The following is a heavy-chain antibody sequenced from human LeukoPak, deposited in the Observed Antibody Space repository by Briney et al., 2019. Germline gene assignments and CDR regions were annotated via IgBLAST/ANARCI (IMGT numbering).Heavy chain of an antibody. CDR2: ISSSSYI. Sequence: GGSLRLSCAASGFTFSSYSMSWVRQAPGKGLEWVSSISSSSYIYYADSVKGRFTISRDNAKNSLYLQMNSLRAEDTAVYYCARDRRTGDRSQDAFDIWGQGTMVTVSS. D-gene: IGHD7-27*01. J-gene: IGHJ3*02. CDR3: ARDRRTGDRSQDAFDI. CDR1: GFTFSSYS. V-gene: IGHV3-21*01.